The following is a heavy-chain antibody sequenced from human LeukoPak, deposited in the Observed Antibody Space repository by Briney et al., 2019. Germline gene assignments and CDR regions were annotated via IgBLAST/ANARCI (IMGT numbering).Heavy chain of an antibody. J-gene: IGHJ5*02. CDR2: IYLRGTT. CDR3: AREVVPAAISWFDP. CDR1: GDSISSGTYY. V-gene: IGHV4-61*02. Sequence: PSETLSLTCSVSGDSISSGTYYWSWLRQPAGKGLEWIGRIYLRGTTHYNPSLNSRVTISVDTSKNQFSLKLNSVTAADTAMYYCAREVVPAAISWFDPWGQGTLVTVSS. D-gene: IGHD2-2*02.